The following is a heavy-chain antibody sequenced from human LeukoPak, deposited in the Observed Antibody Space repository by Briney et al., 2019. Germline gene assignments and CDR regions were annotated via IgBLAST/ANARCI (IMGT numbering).Heavy chain of an antibody. CDR2: INPNDGDT. Sequence: ASVKVSCKASGYTFTHYYMHCVRQAPGQGFEWMGWINPNDGDTNYAQKFQGRVTMTRDTSISTAHMEVSRLRSDDTAVYYCARANFLYCSSSTCLFDYWGQGTLVTVSS. CDR3: ARANFLYCSSSTCLFDY. CDR1: GYTFTHYY. V-gene: IGHV1-2*02. J-gene: IGHJ4*02. D-gene: IGHD2-2*01.